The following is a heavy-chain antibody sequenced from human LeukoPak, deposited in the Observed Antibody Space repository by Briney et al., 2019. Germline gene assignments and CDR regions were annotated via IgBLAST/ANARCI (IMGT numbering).Heavy chain of an antibody. CDR2: ISGSGGST. V-gene: IGHV3-48*04. Sequence: PGGSLRLSCAASGFTFTSYAMNWVRQAPGTGLEWVSFISGSGGSTYCADSVKGRFTISRDNAKNSLYLQMNSLRAEDTAVYYCARSSTTYYYDTSSHYWGQGTLVSVSS. D-gene: IGHD3-22*01. CDR3: ARSSTTYYYDTSSHY. J-gene: IGHJ4*02. CDR1: GFTFTSYA.